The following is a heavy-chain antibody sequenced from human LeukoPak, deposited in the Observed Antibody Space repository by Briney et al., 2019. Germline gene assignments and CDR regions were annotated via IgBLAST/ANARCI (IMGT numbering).Heavy chain of an antibody. J-gene: IGHJ3*02. CDR1: EFSVGSNY. CDR2: IYSGGST. Sequence: GGSLRLSCAASEFSVGSNYMTWVRQAPGKGLEWVSLIYSGGSTYYADSVKGRFTISRDNSKNTLYLQMNSLRAEDTAVYYCARGLFLSGYLDAFDIWGQGTVVTVSS. CDR3: ARGLFLSGYLDAFDI. V-gene: IGHV3-66*01. D-gene: IGHD3-22*01.